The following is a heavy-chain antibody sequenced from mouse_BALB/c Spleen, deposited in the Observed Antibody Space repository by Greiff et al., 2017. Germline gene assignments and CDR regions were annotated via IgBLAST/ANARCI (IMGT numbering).Heavy chain of an antibody. CDR1: GFNIKDTY. D-gene: IGHD2-1*01. CDR3: ARDGNYWYFDV. CDR2: IDPANGNT. Sequence: HVKQSGAELVKPGASVKLSCTASGFNIKDTYMHWVKQRPEQGLEWIGRIDPANGNTKYDPKFQGKATITADTSSNTAYLQLSSLTSEDTAVYYCARDGNYWYFDVWGAGTTVTVSS. V-gene: IGHV14-3*02. J-gene: IGHJ1*01.